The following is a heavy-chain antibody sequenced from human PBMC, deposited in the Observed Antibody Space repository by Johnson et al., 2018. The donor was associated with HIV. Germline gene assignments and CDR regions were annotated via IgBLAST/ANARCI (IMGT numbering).Heavy chain of an antibody. J-gene: IGHJ3*02. V-gene: IGHV3-30*02. D-gene: IGHD2-21*01. CDR2: IRYDGCTQ. Sequence: QMQLVESGGGVVQPGGPLTLSCVASGFTFSSYGMHWVRQAPGKGLEWVAFIRYDGCTQSYADSVKGRFSISRDNSKNTLFLQRNRLRAEDTAVYYCARARTVVIARPDAFDIWGQGTMVTVSS. CDR3: ARARTVVIARPDAFDI. CDR1: GFTFSSYG.